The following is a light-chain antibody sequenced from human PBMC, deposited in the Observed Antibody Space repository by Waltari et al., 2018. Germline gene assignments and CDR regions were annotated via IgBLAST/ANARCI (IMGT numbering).Light chain of an antibody. CDR1: SSDVGGYNY. CDR3: SSYAGSNFVV. CDR2: EVS. J-gene: IGLJ2*01. V-gene: IGLV2-8*01. Sequence: QSALAQPPSASGSPGQSVTISCTGTSSDVGGYNYVSWYQQHPGKAPKLMIYEVSKRPSGVPVRFSGSKSGNPASLTVSGLQAEDEAAYYCSSYAGSNFVVFGGGTKVTVL.